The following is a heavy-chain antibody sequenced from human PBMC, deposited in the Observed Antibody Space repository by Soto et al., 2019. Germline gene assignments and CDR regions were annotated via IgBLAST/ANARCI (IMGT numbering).Heavy chain of an antibody. CDR2: IIPMFAAT. J-gene: IGHJ4*02. D-gene: IGHD2-15*01. CDR1: GGSFSDFA. Sequence: QVQLAQSGAEVRKPGSSVKVSCRASGGSFSDFAFSCVRQAPGQGLEWMGGIIPMFAATKYAQRFQDRVTITADASTKTVYFALSSLTSDYSAVYYCARGGIVAVPAALSSYDDYTNYRFDSWGQGTLVSVSS. V-gene: IGHV1-69*01. CDR3: ARGGIVAVPAALSSYDDYTNYRFDS.